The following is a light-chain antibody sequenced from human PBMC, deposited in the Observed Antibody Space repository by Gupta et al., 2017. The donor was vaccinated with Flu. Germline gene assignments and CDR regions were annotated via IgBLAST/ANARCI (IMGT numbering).Light chain of an antibody. J-gene: IGLJ3*02. Sequence: QSVLTQPHSVSGAPGQRVTISCTGSSSNLGAHYDVHWYQRLPGTAPTLLIFGNSNRPSGFPDRFSASKSGTSASLVITGLEAEDEADYYCQSYDDSLGGWVFGGGTKLTVL. CDR3: QSYDDSLGGWV. CDR2: GNS. V-gene: IGLV1-40*01. CDR1: SSNLGAHYD.